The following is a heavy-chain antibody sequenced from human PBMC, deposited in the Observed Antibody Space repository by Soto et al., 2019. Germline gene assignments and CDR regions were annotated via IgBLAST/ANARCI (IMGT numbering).Heavy chain of an antibody. D-gene: IGHD3-22*01. V-gene: IGHV3-21*01. CDR1: GFSFSCYN. Sequence: GSLRLSCAASGFSFSCYNMNWVRQAPGKGLEWVSSSSGDSNYIYYADSVQARFTISRDNAKNSVYLQMNSLRAEDTAVYYCARVVYFDRSAYGLWGQGTMVTVSS. J-gene: IGHJ3*01. CDR2: SSGDSNYI. CDR3: ARVVYFDRSAYGL.